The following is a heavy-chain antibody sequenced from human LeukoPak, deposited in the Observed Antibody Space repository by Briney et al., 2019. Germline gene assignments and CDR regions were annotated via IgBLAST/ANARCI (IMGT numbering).Heavy chain of an antibody. J-gene: IGHJ6*03. V-gene: IGHV4-39*07. CDR1: GGSISSSSYY. CDR2: IYYSGST. Sequence: PSETLSLTCTVSGGSISSSSYYWGWIRQPPGKGLEWIGSIYYSGSTYYNPSLKSRVTISVDTSKNQFSLKLSSVTAADTAVYYCARGVSGSRPYYYYYMDVWGKGTTVTVSS. D-gene: IGHD3-3*01. CDR3: ARGVSGSRPYYYYYMDV.